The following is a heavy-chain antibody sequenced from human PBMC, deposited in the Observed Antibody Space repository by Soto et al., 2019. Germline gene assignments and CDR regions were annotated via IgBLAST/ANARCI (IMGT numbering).Heavy chain of an antibody. CDR3: VHRPYYGDYGGSFDY. CDR1: GFSLSTSGVG. CDR2: IYWDDDK. V-gene: IGHV2-5*02. J-gene: IGHJ4*02. Sequence: QITLKESGPTLVKPTQTLTLTCTFSGFSLSTSGVGVGWIGQPPGKALEWLALIYWDDDKRYSPSLKSRLTITKDTSKNQVVHTMTNMDPVDTATYYCVHRPYYGDYGGSFDYWGQGTLVTVSS. D-gene: IGHD4-17*01.